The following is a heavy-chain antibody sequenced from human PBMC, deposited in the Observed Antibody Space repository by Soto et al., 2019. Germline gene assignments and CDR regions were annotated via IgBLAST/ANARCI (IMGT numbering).Heavy chain of an antibody. CDR2: IYYSGST. V-gene: IGHV4-39*01. CDR3: ARRLWVVDSSWSLRVWFDP. D-gene: IGHD6-13*01. J-gene: IGHJ5*02. CDR1: GGSISSSSYY. Sequence: SETLSLTCTVSGGSISSSSYYWGWIRQPPGKGLEWIGSIYYSGSTYYNPSLKSRVTISVDTSKNQFSLKLSSVTAADTAVYYCARRLWVVDSSWSLRVWFDPWGQGTLVTVSS.